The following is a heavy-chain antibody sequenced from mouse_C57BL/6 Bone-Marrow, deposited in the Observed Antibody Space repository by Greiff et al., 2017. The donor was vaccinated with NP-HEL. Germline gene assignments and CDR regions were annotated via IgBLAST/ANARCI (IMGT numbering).Heavy chain of an antibody. CDR2: ISDGGSYT. CDR1: GFTFSSYA. D-gene: IGHD2-10*02. CDR3: ARALLYGHYAMDY. V-gene: IGHV5-4*01. Sequence: EVQLQESGGGLVKPGGSLKLSCAASGFTFSSYAMSWVRQTPEKRLEWVATISDGGSYTYYPDNVKGRFTISRDNAKNNLYLQMSHLKSEDTAMYYCARALLYGHYAMDYWGQGTSVTVSS. J-gene: IGHJ4*01.